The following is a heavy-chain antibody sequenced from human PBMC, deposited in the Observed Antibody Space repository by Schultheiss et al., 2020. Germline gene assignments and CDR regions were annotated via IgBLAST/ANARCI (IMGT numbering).Heavy chain of an antibody. D-gene: IGHD6-13*01. CDR2: ISAYNGNT. V-gene: IGHV1-18*01. J-gene: IGHJ4*02. Sequence: ASVKVSCKASGYTFTSYGISWVRQAPGQGLEWMGWISAYNGNTNYAQKLQGRVTMTRNTSISTAYMELSSLRSEDTAVYYCARGLAAAGIDYWGQGTLVTVSS. CDR1: GYTFTSYG. CDR3: ARGLAAAGIDY.